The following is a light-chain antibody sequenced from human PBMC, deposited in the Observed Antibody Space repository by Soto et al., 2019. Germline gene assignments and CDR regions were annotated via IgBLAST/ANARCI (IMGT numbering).Light chain of an antibody. CDR2: GAS. CDR3: QQYGNSPET. J-gene: IGKJ2*01. Sequence: EIVLTQSPGTLSLSPGERATVSCRASQIVSSSYLAWYQQKPGQAPRLLIYGASSRATGTPDRFSGSGSGTDFTLTISRLEAEDFAVYYCQQYGNSPETFGEGTKVEIK. V-gene: IGKV3-20*01. CDR1: QIVSSSY.